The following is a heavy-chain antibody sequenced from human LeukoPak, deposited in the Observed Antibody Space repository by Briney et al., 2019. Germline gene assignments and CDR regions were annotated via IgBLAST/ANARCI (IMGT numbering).Heavy chain of an antibody. CDR2: INPNSGGT. D-gene: IGHD3-22*01. Sequence: GASVKVSCTASGYTFTGYYMHWVRQAPGQGLEWMGRINPNSGGTSYAQKFQGRVTMTRDTSISTAYMELSRLRSDDTAVYYCARDLYYYDSSGYYLSGIWGQGTMVTVSS. V-gene: IGHV1-2*06. J-gene: IGHJ3*02. CDR1: GYTFTGYY. CDR3: ARDLYYYDSSGYYLSGI.